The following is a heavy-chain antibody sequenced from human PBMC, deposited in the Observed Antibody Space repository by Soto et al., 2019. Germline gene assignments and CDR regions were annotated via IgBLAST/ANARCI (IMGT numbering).Heavy chain of an antibody. J-gene: IGHJ5*02. CDR3: AILTYYYDSSGYHNWFDP. D-gene: IGHD3-22*01. V-gene: IGHV4-31*03. CDR2: IYYSGST. CDR1: GGSISSGGYY. Sequence: PSETLSLTCTVSGGSISSGGYYWSWIRQHPGKGLEWIGYIYYSGSTYYNPSLKSRITISVDTSKNQFSLKLGSVTAADTAVYYCAILTYYYDSSGYHNWFDPWGQGTLVTVSS.